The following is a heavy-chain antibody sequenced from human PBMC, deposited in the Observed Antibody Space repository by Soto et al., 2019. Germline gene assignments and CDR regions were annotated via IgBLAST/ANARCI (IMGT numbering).Heavy chain of an antibody. CDR1: GFSVSDNY. Sequence: EVQLVETGGGLIQPGGSLRLSCGVSGFSVSDNYMTWVRQAPGKGLEWVSIIYSGGSSFYIDSVKDRFSVSRDTSKNAVFLQMNSLSPEDTAVYYCARRVSSWWYFDLGGPGTQVTVS. CDR2: IYSGGSS. D-gene: IGHD6-13*01. J-gene: IGHJ4*02. V-gene: IGHV3-53*02. CDR3: ARRVSSWWYFDL.